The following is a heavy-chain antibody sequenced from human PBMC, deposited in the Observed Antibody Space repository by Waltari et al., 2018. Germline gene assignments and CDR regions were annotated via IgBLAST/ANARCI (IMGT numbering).Heavy chain of an antibody. CDR1: GGSFSGYY. CDR2: INHSGST. D-gene: IGHD3-22*01. J-gene: IGHJ3*02. CDR3: ARDSEDSSGYYYRGAFDI. V-gene: IGHV4-34*01. Sequence: QVQLQQWGAGLLKPSETLSLTCAVYGGSFSGYYWSWIRQPPGKGLEWIGEINHSGSTNYNPSLKSRVTISVDTSKNQFSLKLSSVTAADTAVYYCARDSEDSSGYYYRGAFDIWGQGTMVTVSS.